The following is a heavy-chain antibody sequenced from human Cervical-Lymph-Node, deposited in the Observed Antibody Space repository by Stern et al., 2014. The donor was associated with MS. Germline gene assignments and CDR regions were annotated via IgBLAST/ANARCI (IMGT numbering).Heavy chain of an antibody. CDR1: GDSMTSYY. CDR3: VRMFDTSDLDFYWYFDI. J-gene: IGHJ2*01. V-gene: IGHV4-4*07. D-gene: IGHD3-22*01. Sequence: QVQLQESGPGLVRPSATLSLSCAVSGDSMTSYYWSWIRQPAGKGLEWLGRISISGSSTFNPSLKSRLSMSVDTSKSQFFLSLNSVTAADTAVYYCVRMFDTSDLDFYWYFDIWGRGTPVIVSS. CDR2: ISISGSS.